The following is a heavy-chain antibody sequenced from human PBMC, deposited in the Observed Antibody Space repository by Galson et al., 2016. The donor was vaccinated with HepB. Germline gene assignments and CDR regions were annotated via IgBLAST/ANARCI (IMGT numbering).Heavy chain of an antibody. Sequence: SVKVSCKASGYNFHNYHISWVRQAPGQGLEWMGWISADNGDTRSAQKFQGRVIMTADTYTATAYVELGGLRSDDTAVYYCAKYDRLRLFNVWGQGTLVTVAS. D-gene: IGHD3-16*01. V-gene: IGHV1-18*01. J-gene: IGHJ1*01. CDR2: ISADNGDT. CDR3: AKYDRLRLFNV. CDR1: GYNFHNYH.